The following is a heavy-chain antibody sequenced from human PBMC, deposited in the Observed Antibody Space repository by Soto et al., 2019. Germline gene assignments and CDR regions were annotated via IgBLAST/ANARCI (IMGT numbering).Heavy chain of an antibody. V-gene: IGHV5-51*01. CDR1: GYMFSKYW. D-gene: IGHD3-10*01. Sequence: LGESLKLSCKGSGYMFSKYWIAWVRQMPGHGLDWMGAVYPGDSDIRYSPSFEGQVTISADKSITTAYLQWRSLKASDTGIYYCAKAAGERDGSQSHFYGLDVWGQGTTVTVSS. CDR2: VYPGDSDI. CDR3: AKAAGERDGSQSHFYGLDV. J-gene: IGHJ6*02.